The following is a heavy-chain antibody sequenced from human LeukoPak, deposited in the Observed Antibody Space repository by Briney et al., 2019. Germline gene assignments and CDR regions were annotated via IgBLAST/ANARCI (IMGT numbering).Heavy chain of an antibody. CDR1: GGSVSRSNW. D-gene: IGHD2-2*01. V-gene: IGHV4-4*02. CDR2: IHHSGST. J-gene: IGHJ5*02. Sequence: SGTLSLTCAVSGGSVSRSNWWNWVRQPPGKGLEWIGEIHHSGSTNYNPSLKSRVTMSVDKSKNQFSLKLSSVTAADTAVYYCARTEAFCSDTSCSNWFDPWGQGTLVTVSS. CDR3: ARTEAFCSDTSCSNWFDP.